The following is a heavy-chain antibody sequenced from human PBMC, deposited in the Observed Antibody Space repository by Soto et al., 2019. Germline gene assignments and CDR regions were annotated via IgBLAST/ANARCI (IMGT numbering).Heavy chain of an antibody. CDR2: ISGSGGST. Sequence: GGSLRLSCAASGFTFSSYAMSWVRQAPGKGLEWVSAISGSGGSTYYADSVKGRFTISRDNSKNTLYLQMNSLRAEDTAVYYCAKGYGSGSYSPPYYYGMDVWGQGTTVTVSS. CDR3: AKGYGSGSYSPPYYYGMDV. V-gene: IGHV3-23*01. D-gene: IGHD3-10*01. CDR1: GFTFSSYA. J-gene: IGHJ6*02.